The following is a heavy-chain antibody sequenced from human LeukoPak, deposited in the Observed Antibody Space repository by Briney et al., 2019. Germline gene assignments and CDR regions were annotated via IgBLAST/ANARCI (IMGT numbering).Heavy chain of an antibody. V-gene: IGHV3-23*01. Sequence: PGGSLRLSCVASGFPFSSYWMTWVRQAPGKGLEWVSAISGSGGSTYYADSVKGRFTISRDNSKNTLYLQMNSLRAEDTAVYYCAARGGYYDSSGYYYFLFDYWGQGTLVTVSS. D-gene: IGHD3-22*01. J-gene: IGHJ4*02. CDR1: GFPFSSYW. CDR3: AARGGYYDSSGYYYFLFDY. CDR2: ISGSGGST.